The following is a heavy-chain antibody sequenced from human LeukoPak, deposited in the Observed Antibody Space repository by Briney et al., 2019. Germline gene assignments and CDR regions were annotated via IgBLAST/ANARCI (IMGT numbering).Heavy chain of an antibody. CDR2: ISGSGGST. J-gene: IGHJ4*02. CDR1: GIPFCSYA. V-gene: IGHV3-23*01. CDR3: AKDTEYSSGWYGKYYFDY. Sequence: GAPRLSCAASGIPFCSYAMSWVRPAPGEGGGGGSPISGSGGSTYYADSVKGRFTISRDNSKNTLYLQMNSLRAEDTAVYYCAKDTEYSSGWYGKYYFDYWGQGTLVTVSS. D-gene: IGHD6-19*01.